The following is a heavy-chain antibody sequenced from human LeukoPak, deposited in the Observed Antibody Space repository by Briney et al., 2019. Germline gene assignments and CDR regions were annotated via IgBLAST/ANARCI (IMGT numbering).Heavy chain of an antibody. CDR1: GFTFSDYY. CDR3: ARDGYSSGWLDY. Sequence: GGSLRLSCAASGFTFSDYYMSWIRQTPGKGLEWVSYISSSGFTIYYADSVKGRFTISRDNAKNSLYLQMNSLRAEDTALYHCARDGYSSGWLDYWGQGTLVTVSS. CDR2: ISSSGFTI. V-gene: IGHV3-11*01. D-gene: IGHD6-19*01. J-gene: IGHJ4*02.